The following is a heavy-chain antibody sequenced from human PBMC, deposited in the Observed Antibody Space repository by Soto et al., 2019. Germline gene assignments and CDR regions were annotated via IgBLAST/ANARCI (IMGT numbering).Heavy chain of an antibody. CDR1: GFSFRSVW. CDR3: VTDLNWQGH. V-gene: IGHV3-7*01. Sequence: PGGSLRLSCVVSGFSFRSVWMTWVRQAPGKGLECVANIKYDGSEEYYVDSVKGRFTISRDNAKNSLYLQMDSLRDEDSAVYYCVTDLNWQGHWGQGTLVTVSS. CDR2: IKYDGSEE. J-gene: IGHJ4*02.